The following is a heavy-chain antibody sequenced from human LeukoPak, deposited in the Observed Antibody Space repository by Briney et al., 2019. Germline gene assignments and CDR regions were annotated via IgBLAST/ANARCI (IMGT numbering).Heavy chain of an antibody. CDR2: IQDTGIT. Sequence: SETLSLICTVSGDSVSSGYWSWIRQSPGKGLEWIGFIQDTGITDYNPSLKSRLLISLDTAKNQFSLNLRSVTAADTAVYYCAGRGHRYSRNWGQGSLVTISS. CDR3: AGRGHRYSRN. V-gene: IGHV4-4*09. J-gene: IGHJ1*01. CDR1: GDSVSSGY.